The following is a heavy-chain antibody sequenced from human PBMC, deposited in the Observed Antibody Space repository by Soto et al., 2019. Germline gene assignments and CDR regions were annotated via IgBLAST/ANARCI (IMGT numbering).Heavy chain of an antibody. Sequence: EVQLVDSGGGLVQPGRSLRLSCAASGFTFDDYAMHWVRQAPGKGLEWVSGISWNSGSVGYADSVKGRFTISRDNANTSLSLQMNSLRAEDTALYYCAKDISGSGSYMGGGMDVWGQGTTVTVSS. V-gene: IGHV3-9*01. D-gene: IGHD3-10*01. J-gene: IGHJ6*02. CDR2: ISWNSGSV. CDR3: AKDISGSGSYMGGGMDV. CDR1: GFTFDDYA.